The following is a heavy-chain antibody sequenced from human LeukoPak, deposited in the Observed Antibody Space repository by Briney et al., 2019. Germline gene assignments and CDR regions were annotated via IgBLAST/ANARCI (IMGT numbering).Heavy chain of an antibody. Sequence: GGSLRLSCAASGFTVSTNCMTWVRQAPGKGLEWVSVIYSGGSTNYADSVKGRFTISRDNSKNTLYLQMNSLRAEDTAVYYCAREEDVWGQGTTVTVSS. CDR2: IYSGGST. CDR1: GFTVSTNC. V-gene: IGHV3-53*01. CDR3: AREEDV. J-gene: IGHJ6*02.